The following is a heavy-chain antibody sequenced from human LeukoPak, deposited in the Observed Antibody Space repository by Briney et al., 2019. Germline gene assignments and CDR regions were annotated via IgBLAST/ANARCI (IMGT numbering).Heavy chain of an antibody. J-gene: IGHJ4*02. Sequence: SETLSLTCTVSGGSISSYYWSWIRQPPGKGLEWIGYIYYSGSTNYNPSLKSRVTISVDTSKNQFSLKLNSVTAADTALYFCARGGLDKELWLRLFYFDYWGQGIQVTVSS. V-gene: IGHV4-59*12. CDR2: IYYSGST. CDR1: GGSISSYY. D-gene: IGHD5-18*01. CDR3: ARGGLDKELWLRLFYFDY.